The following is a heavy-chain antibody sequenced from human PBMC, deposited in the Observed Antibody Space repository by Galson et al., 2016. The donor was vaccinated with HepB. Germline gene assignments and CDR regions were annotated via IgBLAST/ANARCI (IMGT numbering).Heavy chain of an antibody. D-gene: IGHD3-16*01. CDR2: SKNKAASFTT. V-gene: IGHV3-72*01. J-gene: IGHJ5*02. CDR1: GFTFSDHY. Sequence: SLRLSCAASGFTFSDHYMDWVRLAPGKGLEWVGRSKNKAASFTTEYAASVKGRFTISRDDSNNSLYLQMNSLKTEDTAVYYCIPVNANRWTQNWFDPWGQGTLVTVSS. CDR3: IPVNANRWTQNWFDP.